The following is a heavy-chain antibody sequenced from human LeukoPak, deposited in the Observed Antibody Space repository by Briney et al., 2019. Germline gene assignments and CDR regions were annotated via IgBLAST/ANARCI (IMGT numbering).Heavy chain of an antibody. J-gene: IGHJ4*02. CDR2: IYYSGST. CDR3: ARGYYDSSGYYLAN. D-gene: IGHD3-22*01. V-gene: IGHV4-39*07. CDR1: GGSISSSRDY. Sequence: SETLSLTCTVSGGSISSSRDYWAWLRQPPGKGLEWIANIYYSGSTYYSPSLKSRVTISVDTSKNQFSLKLSSVTAAGTAVYYCARGYYDSSGYYLANWGQGTLVTVSS.